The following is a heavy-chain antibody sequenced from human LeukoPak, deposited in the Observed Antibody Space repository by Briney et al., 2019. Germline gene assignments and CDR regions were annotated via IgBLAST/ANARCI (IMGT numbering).Heavy chain of an antibody. J-gene: IGHJ4*02. CDR1: GFTFSSYV. D-gene: IGHD6-13*01. V-gene: IGHV3-21*05. Sequence: PGGSLRLSCAASGFTFSSYVMSWVRQAPGKGLEWVSYISSSSSYTNYADSVKGRFTISRDNAKNSLYLQMNSLRAEDTAVYYCARIEAAAGYYFAYWGQGTLVTVSS. CDR3: ARIEAAAGYYFAY. CDR2: ISSSSSYT.